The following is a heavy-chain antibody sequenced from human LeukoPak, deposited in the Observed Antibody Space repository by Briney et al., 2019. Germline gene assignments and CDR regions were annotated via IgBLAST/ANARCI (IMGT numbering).Heavy chain of an antibody. D-gene: IGHD6-6*01. CDR2: IIPIFGTA. Sequence: ASVKVSCKASGGTFSSYAISWVRQAPGQGLEWMGGIIPIFGTANYAQKFQGRVTITTDESTSTAYMELSGLRSEDTAVYYCARETLISSTSFYYYMDVWGEGTMVTVSS. CDR1: GGTFSSYA. J-gene: IGHJ6*03. CDR3: ARETLISSTSFYYYMDV. V-gene: IGHV1-69*05.